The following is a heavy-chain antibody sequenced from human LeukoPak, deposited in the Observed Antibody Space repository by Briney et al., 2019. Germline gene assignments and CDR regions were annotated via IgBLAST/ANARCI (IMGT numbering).Heavy chain of an antibody. CDR1: GFNFSTYW. CDR2: IKQDGSKK. J-gene: IGHJ3*02. V-gene: IGHV3-7*04. Sequence: GGSLRLSCAASGFNFSTYWMSWVRQAPGKGLEWVANIKQDGSKKYYVDSVKGRFTISRDNAKNSLYLQMNSLRAEDTAVYYCARDSSGYYYPDAFDIWGQGTMVTVSS. CDR3: ARDSSGYYYPDAFDI. D-gene: IGHD3-22*01.